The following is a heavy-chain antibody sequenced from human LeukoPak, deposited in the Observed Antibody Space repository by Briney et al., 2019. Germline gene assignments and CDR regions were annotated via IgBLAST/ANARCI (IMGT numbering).Heavy chain of an antibody. D-gene: IGHD3-3*01. CDR2: INHSGST. J-gene: IGHJ6*04. Sequence: SETLSLTCTVYGGSFSGYYWTWIRQPPGKGPEWIGEINHSGSTNYNPSLKSRVTISVDTSKNQFSLKLSSVTAADTAVYYCARYYEVFGVVDYVWGKGTTVTVSS. CDR3: ARYYEVFGVVDYV. CDR1: GGSFSGYY. V-gene: IGHV4-34*01.